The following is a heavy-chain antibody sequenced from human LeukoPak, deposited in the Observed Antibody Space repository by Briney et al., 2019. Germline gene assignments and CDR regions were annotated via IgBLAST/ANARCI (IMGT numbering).Heavy chain of an antibody. V-gene: IGHV3-23*01. J-gene: IGHJ4*02. Sequence: PGGSLRLSCAASGFTFSSYAMSWVRQAPGKGLEWVSAISGSGGSTYYADSVKGRFTISRDNSKNTLYLQMNSLRAEDTAVYYCAKERRRKRLRWYSPFDYWGQGTLVTVSS. CDR3: AKERRRKRLRWYSPFDY. D-gene: IGHD4-23*01. CDR1: GFTFSSYA. CDR2: ISGSGGST.